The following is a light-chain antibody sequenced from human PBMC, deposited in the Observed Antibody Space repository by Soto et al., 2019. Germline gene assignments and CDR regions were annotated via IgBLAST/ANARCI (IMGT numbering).Light chain of an antibody. CDR1: QTVSRY. V-gene: IGKV3-11*01. J-gene: IGKJ1*01. CDR3: QQRSNWPGT. Sequence: EIVLTQSPGTLSLSPGERASLSCGASQTVSRYLAWYQQKPGQAPRLLIYDASNRATGIPARFSGSGSGTDFTLTISSLEPEDFAVYYCQQRSNWPGTFGQGTKVDIK. CDR2: DAS.